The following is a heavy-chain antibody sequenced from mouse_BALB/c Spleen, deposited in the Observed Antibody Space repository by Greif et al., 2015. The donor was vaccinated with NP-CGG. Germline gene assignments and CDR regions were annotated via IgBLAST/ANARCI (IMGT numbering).Heavy chain of an antibody. CDR2: IDPANGNT. V-gene: IGHV14-3*02. D-gene: IGHD4-1*01. J-gene: IGHJ2*01. CDR1: GFNIKDTY. Sequence: EVQLQQSGAELVKSEASVKLSCTASGFNIKDTYMHWVKQRPEQGLEWIGRIDPANGNTKYDPKFQGKATITADTSSNTAYLQLSSLTSEDTAVYYCARKLGRGLYFDYWGQGTTLTVSS. CDR3: ARKLGRGLYFDY.